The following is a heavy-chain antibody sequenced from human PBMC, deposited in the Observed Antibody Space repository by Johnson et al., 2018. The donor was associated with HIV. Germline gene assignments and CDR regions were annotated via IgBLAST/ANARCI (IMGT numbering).Heavy chain of an antibody. D-gene: IGHD1-26*01. CDR1: GFTFSSYG. CDR2: ISYDGSNK. CDR3: AKVRGVGATAAFDI. V-gene: IGHV3-30*18. Sequence: QVQLVESGGGVVQPGRSLRLSCAAFGFTFSSYGMHWVRQAPGKGLEWVAVISYDGSNKYYADSVKGRFTISRDNSKNTLYLQMNSLRAEDTAVYYCAKVRGVGATAAFDIWGQGTMVTVSS. J-gene: IGHJ3*02.